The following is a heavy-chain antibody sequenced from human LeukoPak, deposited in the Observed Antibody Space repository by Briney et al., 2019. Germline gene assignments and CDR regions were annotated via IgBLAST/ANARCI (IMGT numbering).Heavy chain of an antibody. V-gene: IGHV3-23*01. CDR3: AKAQKAWELLHDFDY. CDR1: GFTFSSYA. D-gene: IGHD1-26*01. Sequence: GGSLRLSCAASGFTFSSYAMSWVRQAPGKGLEWVSAISGSGGSTYYADSVKGRFTISRDNSKNTLYLQMNSLRAEATAVYYCAKAQKAWELLHDFDYWGQGTLVTVSS. CDR2: ISGSGGST. J-gene: IGHJ4*02.